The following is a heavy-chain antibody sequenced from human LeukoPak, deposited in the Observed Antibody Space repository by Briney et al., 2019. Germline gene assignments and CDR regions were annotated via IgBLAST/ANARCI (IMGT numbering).Heavy chain of an antibody. Sequence: PGGSLRLSCAASGFTFDSYAMSWARQAPGKGLEWVSLISITGADTYYADSVEGRFTVSRDNSKNMIYLQMNSLRAEDTAVYYCAKSRNAYSFAMDVWGLGTTVTVSS. D-gene: IGHD1-1*01. V-gene: IGHV3-23*01. CDR1: GFTFDSYA. J-gene: IGHJ6*02. CDR2: ISITGADT. CDR3: AKSRNAYSFAMDV.